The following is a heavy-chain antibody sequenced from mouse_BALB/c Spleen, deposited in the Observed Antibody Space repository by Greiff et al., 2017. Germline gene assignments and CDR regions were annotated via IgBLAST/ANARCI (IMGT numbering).Heavy chain of an antibody. J-gene: IGHJ4*01. Sequence: VQLKESGAELVKPGASVKLSCTASGFNIKDTYMHWVKQRPEQGLEWIGRIDPANGNTKYDPKFQGKATITADTSSNTAYLQLSSLTSEDTAVYYCARTYDGYPLYYAMDYWGQGTSVTVSS. CDR1: GFNIKDTY. V-gene: IGHV14-3*02. D-gene: IGHD2-3*01. CDR3: ARTYDGYPLYYAMDY. CDR2: IDPANGNT.